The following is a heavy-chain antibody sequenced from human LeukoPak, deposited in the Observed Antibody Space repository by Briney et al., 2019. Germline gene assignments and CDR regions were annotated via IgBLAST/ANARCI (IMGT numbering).Heavy chain of an antibody. D-gene: IGHD3-10*01. CDR2: IYTSGST. CDR1: GGSMNSGHYS. CDR3: ARDNDSSGYYYYYMDV. V-gene: IGHV4-61*02. Sequence: SETLSLTCTVSGGSMNSGHYSWSWIRQPAGKGLEWIGRIYTSGSTNYNPSLKSRVTMSVDTSKNQFSLKLSSVTAADTAVYYCARDNDSSGYYYYYMDVWGKGTTVTVSS. J-gene: IGHJ6*03.